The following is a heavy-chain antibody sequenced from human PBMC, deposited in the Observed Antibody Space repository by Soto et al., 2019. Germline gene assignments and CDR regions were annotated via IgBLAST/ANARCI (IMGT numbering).Heavy chain of an antibody. CDR3: ARGGYYDNSWGKLSHYGLDV. J-gene: IGHJ6*02. CDR1: GYTFIRYG. V-gene: IGHV1-18*01. CDR2: ISPYNDHT. D-gene: IGHD3-16*01. Sequence: QVQLAQSTGEVKKPGASVRVSCKATGYTFIRYGIAWVRQAPGQGFEWMGWISPYNDHTVYAQKFQGRVTMTADTFKRTVYMNLRGLKSDDTAVYYCARGGYYDNSWGKLSHYGLDVWGQGTSVSVSS.